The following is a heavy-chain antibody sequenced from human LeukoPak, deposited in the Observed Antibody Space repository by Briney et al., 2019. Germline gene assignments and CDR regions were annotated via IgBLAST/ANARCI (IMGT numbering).Heavy chain of an antibody. J-gene: IGHJ4*02. CDR2: ISGSGDTT. CDR1: GFTFSTYA. V-gene: IGHV3-23*01. Sequence: PGGSLRLSCAASGFTFSTYAMSWVRQAPGKGLEWVSTISGSGDTTYYADSVKGRFTISRDNSKNTLYLQMNSLRAEDTAVYYCAKDIRNRWEPAGTIDYWGQGTLVTVSS. CDR3: AKDIRNRWEPAGTIDY. D-gene: IGHD1-26*01.